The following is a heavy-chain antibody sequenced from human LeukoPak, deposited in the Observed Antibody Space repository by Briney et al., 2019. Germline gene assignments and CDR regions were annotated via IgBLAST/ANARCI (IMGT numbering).Heavy chain of an antibody. CDR3: ARDRPLLAFDM. Sequence: PGGSLRLSCAASGFTFGSYWMHWVRQVPGKGLVWVSRINSDGSSTSYADSVKGRFTISRDNAKNTLYLQMNSLRAEDTAVYYCARDRPLLAFDMWGQGTMVTVSS. D-gene: IGHD2/OR15-2a*01. J-gene: IGHJ3*02. CDR1: GFTFGSYW. CDR2: INSDGSST. V-gene: IGHV3-74*01.